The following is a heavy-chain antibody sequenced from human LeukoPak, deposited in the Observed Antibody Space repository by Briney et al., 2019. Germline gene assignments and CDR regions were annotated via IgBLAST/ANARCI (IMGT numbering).Heavy chain of an antibody. CDR2: ISYDGSNK. CDR3: ASGIAVAAHGVY. CDR1: GFTFSSYG. V-gene: IGHV3-30*03. J-gene: IGHJ4*02. Sequence: PGRSLRLSCAASGFTFSSYGMHWVRQAPGKGLEWVAVISYDGSNKYYADSVKGRFTISRDNSKNTLYLQMNSLRAEDTAVYYCASGIAVAAHGVYWGQGTLVTVSS. D-gene: IGHD6-19*01.